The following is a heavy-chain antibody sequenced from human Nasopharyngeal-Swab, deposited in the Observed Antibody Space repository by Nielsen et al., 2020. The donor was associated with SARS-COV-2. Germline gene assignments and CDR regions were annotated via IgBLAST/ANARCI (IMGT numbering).Heavy chain of an antibody. CDR3: ATSLQKDYFDY. J-gene: IGHJ4*02. CDR1: GFTFSSYW. V-gene: IGHV3-7*03. D-gene: IGHD3-10*01. Sequence: GGSLRLSCAASGFTFSSYWMSWVRQAPGKGLEWVANIKQDGSEKYYLDSVKGRFTISRDNAKNSLYLQMNSLRAEDTAVYYCATSLQKDYFDYWGQGTLVTVSS. CDR2: IKQDGSEK.